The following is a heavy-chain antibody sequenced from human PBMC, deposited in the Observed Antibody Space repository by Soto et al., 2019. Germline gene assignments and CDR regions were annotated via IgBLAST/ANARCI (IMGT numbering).Heavy chain of an antibody. CDR2: INHSGST. D-gene: IGHD6-13*01. CDR3: ARYSSSWPPLIDY. CDR1: GGSFSGYY. J-gene: IGHJ4*02. V-gene: IGHV4-34*01. Sequence: NPSETLSLTCAVYGGSFSGYYWSWIRQPPGKGLEWIGEINHSGSTNYNPSLKSRVTISVDTSKNQFSLKLSSVTAADTAVYYCARYSSSWPPLIDYWGQRTLVTVSS.